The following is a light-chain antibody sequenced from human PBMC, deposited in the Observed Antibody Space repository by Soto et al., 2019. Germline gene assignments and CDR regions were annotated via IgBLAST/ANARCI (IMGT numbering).Light chain of an antibody. CDR3: RQYGSSGT. CDR1: QSVSNNY. V-gene: IGKV3-20*01. CDR2: GAS. J-gene: IGKJ1*01. Sequence: EIVLTQSPGTLSLSPGERATLSCRASQSVSNNYLAWYQQKPGQAPRLLIYGASNRATGIPDWFSGSGSGTDFTLTISRLEPEDFALYYCRQYGSSGTFGQGIKVEIK.